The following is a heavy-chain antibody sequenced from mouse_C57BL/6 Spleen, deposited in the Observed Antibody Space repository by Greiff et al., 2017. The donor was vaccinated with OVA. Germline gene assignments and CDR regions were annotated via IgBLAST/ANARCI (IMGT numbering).Heavy chain of an antibody. V-gene: IGHV5-17*01. D-gene: IGHD1-1*01. CDR3: ARFLYYGSSYGYFDV. CDR1: GFTFSDYG. J-gene: IGHJ2*01. Sequence: EVKLVESGGGLVKPGGSLKLSCAASGFTFSDYGMHWVRQAPEKGLEWVAYISSGSSTIYYADTVKGRFTISRDNAKNTLFLQMTSLRSEDTAMYYCARFLYYGSSYGYFDVWGQGTTLTVSS. CDR2: ISSGSSTI.